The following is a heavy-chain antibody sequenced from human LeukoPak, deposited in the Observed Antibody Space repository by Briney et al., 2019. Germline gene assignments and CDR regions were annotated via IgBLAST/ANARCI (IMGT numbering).Heavy chain of an antibody. V-gene: IGHV1-69*13. Sequence: VASVKVSCKASGGTFSSYAISWVRQAPGQGLEWMGGIIPIFGTANYAQKFQGRVTITADESTSTAYMELSSLRSEDTAVYYCAGGKDYGDSDAFDIWGQGTMVTVSS. CDR2: IIPIFGTA. CDR1: GGTFSSYA. D-gene: IGHD4-17*01. J-gene: IGHJ3*02. CDR3: AGGKDYGDSDAFDI.